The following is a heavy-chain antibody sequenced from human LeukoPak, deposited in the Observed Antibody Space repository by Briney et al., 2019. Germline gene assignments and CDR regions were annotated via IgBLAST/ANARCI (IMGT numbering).Heavy chain of an antibody. J-gene: IGHJ4*02. CDR3: ARPPSRGYSSSFEY. CDR1: GYSFPTYW. V-gene: IGHV5-51*01. D-gene: IGHD2-2*03. Sequence: GESLKISCKGSGYSFPTYWIAWVRQMPGKGLEWMGIIYPDESNIRYSPSFQGQVTISADKSISTAYLQWSSLKASDTAMYYCARPPSRGYSSSFEYWGQGTLVTVSS. CDR2: IYPDESNI.